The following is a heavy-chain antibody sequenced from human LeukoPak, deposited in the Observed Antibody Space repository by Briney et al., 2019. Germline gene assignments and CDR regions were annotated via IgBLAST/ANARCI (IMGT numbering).Heavy chain of an antibody. D-gene: IGHD3-10*01. V-gene: IGHV1-8*01. J-gene: IGHJ4*02. CDR3: ARANYYGSGKKDLDY. CDR1: GYTFTTYD. Sequence: ASVKLSCKASGYTFTTYDINWVRHATGQGLEWMGWMNPNSGNTGCAQKFQGRVTMTRSTSMSTAYMELNSLRSEDTAVYYCARANYYGSGKKDLDYWGQGTLVTVSS. CDR2: MNPNSGNT.